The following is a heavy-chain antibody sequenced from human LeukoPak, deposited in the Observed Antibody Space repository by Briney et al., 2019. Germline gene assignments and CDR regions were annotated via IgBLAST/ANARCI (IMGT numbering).Heavy chain of an antibody. CDR3: ARDVDY. CDR1: GFTFSSFY. Sequence: GGSLRLSCAASGFTFSSFYMSWVRQAPGKGLEWVSYISSSSSTIYYADSVKGRFTISRDNAKNSLYLQMNSLRAEDTAVYYCARDVDYWGQGTLVTVSS. J-gene: IGHJ4*02. V-gene: IGHV3-48*01. CDR2: ISSSSSTI.